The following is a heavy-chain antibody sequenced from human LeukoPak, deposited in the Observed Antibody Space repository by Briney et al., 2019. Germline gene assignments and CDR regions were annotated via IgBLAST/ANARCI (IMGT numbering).Heavy chain of an antibody. J-gene: IGHJ4*02. Sequence: PSETLSLTCTVSGGPISSSSYYWGWIRQPPGKGLEWIGSIYYSGSTNYNPSLKSRVTISVDTSKNQFSLKLSSVTAADTAVYYCARGPGFAARPYYFDYWGQGTLVTVSS. CDR3: ARGPGFAARPYYFDY. CDR1: GGPISSSSYY. CDR2: IYYSGST. V-gene: IGHV4-39*07. D-gene: IGHD6-6*01.